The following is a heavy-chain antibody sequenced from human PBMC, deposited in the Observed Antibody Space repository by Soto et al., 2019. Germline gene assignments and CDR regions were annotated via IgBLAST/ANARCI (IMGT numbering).Heavy chain of an antibody. D-gene: IGHD2-8*02. Sequence: EVQLVESGGGLVKPGGSLRLSCAASGFTFSNAWMSWVRQAPGKGLEWVGHIKSKTGGGTTDYTAPVKGRFTISRDDSKNTLYLQMNSLKTEDTAVYYCKPGGHWGQGTLVTVSS. J-gene: IGHJ4*02. CDR2: IKSKTGGGTT. CDR1: GFTFSNAW. V-gene: IGHV3-15*01. CDR3: KPGGH.